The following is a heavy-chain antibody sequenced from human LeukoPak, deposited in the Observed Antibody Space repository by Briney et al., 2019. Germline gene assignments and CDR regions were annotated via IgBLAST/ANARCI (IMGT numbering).Heavy chain of an antibody. CDR2: IKQDGSEK. V-gene: IGHV3-7*01. CDR3: ARVGDCSSTSCYTGDMDV. D-gene: IGHD2-2*02. Sequence: PGGSLRLSCAASGFTFSSYWMSWVRQAPGKGLEWVANIKQDGSEKYYVDSVKGRFTISGDNAKNSLYLQMNSLRAEDTAVYYCARVGDCSSTSCYTGDMDVWGKGTTVTVSS. J-gene: IGHJ6*03. CDR1: GFTFSSYW.